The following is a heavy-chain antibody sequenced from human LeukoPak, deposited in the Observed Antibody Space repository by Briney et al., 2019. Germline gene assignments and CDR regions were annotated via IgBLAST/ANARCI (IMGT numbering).Heavy chain of an antibody. CDR2: ISSSGSTI. Sequence: GGSLRLSCAASEFTFSDYYMSWIRQAPGKGLEWVLYISSSGSTIYYADSVKGRFTISRDNAKNSLYLQMNSLRAEDTAVYYCAGAEGDDAFDIWGQGTMVTVSS. CDR3: AGAEGDDAFDI. CDR1: EFTFSDYY. J-gene: IGHJ3*02. D-gene: IGHD2-21*01. V-gene: IGHV3-11*01.